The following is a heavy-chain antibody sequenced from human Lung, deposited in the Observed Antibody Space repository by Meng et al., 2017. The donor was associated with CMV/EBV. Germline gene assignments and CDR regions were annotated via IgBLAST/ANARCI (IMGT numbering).Heavy chain of an antibody. CDR2: INSDGDT. Sequence: GGSLRLXCAASGFTFSSYDMHWVRQGTGKGLEGVSNINSDGDTFYTGSVKGRFTISREHAKNSLYLEITSLRAGDTAVYYCARCLSDYLIFTGRVNYCGMDVWGQGXTVTVSS. J-gene: IGHJ6*02. CDR1: GFTFSSYD. CDR3: ARCLSDYLIFTGRVNYCGMDV. V-gene: IGHV3-13*01. D-gene: IGHD3-9*01.